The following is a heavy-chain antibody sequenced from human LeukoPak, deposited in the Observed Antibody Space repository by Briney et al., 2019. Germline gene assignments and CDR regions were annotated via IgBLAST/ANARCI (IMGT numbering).Heavy chain of an antibody. CDR1: GGSISSYY. J-gene: IGHJ3*02. D-gene: IGHD4-23*01. CDR2: IYTSGST. V-gene: IGHV4-4*07. Sequence: SETLSLTCTVSGGSISSYYWSWIRQPAGKGLGWIGRIYTSGSTNYNPSLKSRVTMSVDTSKNQFSLKLSSVTAADTAVYYCARSTTVVTSGAFDIWGQGTMVTVSS. CDR3: ARSTTVVTSGAFDI.